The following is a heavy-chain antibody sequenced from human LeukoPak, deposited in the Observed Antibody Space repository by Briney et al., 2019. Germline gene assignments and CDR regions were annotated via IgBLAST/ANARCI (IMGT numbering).Heavy chain of an antibody. Sequence: SETLSLTCTVSGGSISGYYWSWIRQPPGKGLEWIGYIYYSGSTNYNPSLKSRVTISVDTSKNQFSLKLSSVTAADTAVYYCARTVSHWPTVDHWFDPWGQGTLVTVSS. D-gene: IGHD3-16*01. CDR2: IYYSGST. CDR1: GGSISGYY. J-gene: IGHJ5*02. V-gene: IGHV4-59*01. CDR3: ARTVSHWPTVDHWFDP.